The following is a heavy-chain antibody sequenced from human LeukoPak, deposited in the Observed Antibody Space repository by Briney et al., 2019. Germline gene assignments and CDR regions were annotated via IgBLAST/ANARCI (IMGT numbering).Heavy chain of an antibody. CDR1: GFTFSSYA. CDR3: ARDRPVVRGVIIRAFDI. CDR2: ISGTGGST. J-gene: IGHJ3*02. Sequence: PGGSLRLSCAASGFTFSSYAMSWVRQAPGKGLEWVSAISGTGGSTYYADSVKGRLTISRDNSKNTLYLQMNSLRAEDTAVYYCARDRPVVRGVIIRAFDIWGQGTMVTVSS. D-gene: IGHD3-10*01. V-gene: IGHV3-23*01.